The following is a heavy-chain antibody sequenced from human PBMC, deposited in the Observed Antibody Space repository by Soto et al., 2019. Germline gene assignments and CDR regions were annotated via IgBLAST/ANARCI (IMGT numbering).Heavy chain of an antibody. CDR1: GFTFDDYA. D-gene: IGHD5-12*01. J-gene: IGHJ4*02. CDR3: AKVGASDIVATLKYFDY. CDR2: ISWNSGSI. V-gene: IGHV3-9*01. Sequence: EVQLVESGGGLVQPGRSLRLSCAASGFTFDDYAMHWVRQAPGKGLEWVSGISWNSGSIGYADSVKGRFTISRDNAKNSLYLQMNSLRAEDTALYYCAKVGASDIVATLKYFDYWGQGTLVTVSS.